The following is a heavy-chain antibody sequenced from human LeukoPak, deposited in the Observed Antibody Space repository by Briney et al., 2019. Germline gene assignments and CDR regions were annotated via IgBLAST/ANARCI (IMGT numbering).Heavy chain of an antibody. CDR1: GFTFSSYS. CDR3: ARAGGSTVSHSDY. Sequence: PGGSLRLSCTASGFTFSSYSMNWIRQAPGKGLEWVSSISSSTSYIYYADSVKGRFTISKDNAKNSLYLQMNSLRAEDTAVYYCARAGGSTVSHSDYWGQGTLVTVSS. D-gene: IGHD4-17*01. CDR2: ISSSTSYI. J-gene: IGHJ4*02. V-gene: IGHV3-21*01.